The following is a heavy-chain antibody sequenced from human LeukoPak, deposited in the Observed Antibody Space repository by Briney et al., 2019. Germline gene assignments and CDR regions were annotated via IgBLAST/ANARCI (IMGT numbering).Heavy chain of an antibody. CDR1: GYTFTSYA. Sequence: ASVKVSCKASGYTFTSYAMHWVRQAPGQRLEWMGWINAGNGNTKYSQEFQGRVTITRDTSASTAYMELSRLRSDDTAVYYCAREAYSSGWYVYWGQGTLVTVSS. V-gene: IGHV1-3*01. CDR3: AREAYSSGWYVY. D-gene: IGHD6-19*01. CDR2: INAGNGNT. J-gene: IGHJ4*02.